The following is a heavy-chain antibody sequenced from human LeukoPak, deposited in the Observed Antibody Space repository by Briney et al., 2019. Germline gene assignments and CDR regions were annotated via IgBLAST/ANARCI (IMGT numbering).Heavy chain of an antibody. CDR1: GFTFTDYG. J-gene: IGHJ4*02. V-gene: IGHV3-30*02. D-gene: IGHD3-10*01. Sequence: GSLRLSCAASGFTFTDYGMHWVRQAPGKGLEWVAFIRFDGSNKYYADSVRGRFTISGDNSKNKVYLQMNSLRAEDTAVYYCAKETHRYGSGSYSALDYWGQGTLVTVSS. CDR3: AKETHRYGSGSYSALDY. CDR2: IRFDGSNK.